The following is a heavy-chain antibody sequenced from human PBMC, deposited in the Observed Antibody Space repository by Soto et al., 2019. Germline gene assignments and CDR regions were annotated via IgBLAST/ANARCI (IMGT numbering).Heavy chain of an antibody. CDR1: GFTFSSYA. V-gene: IGHV3-64D*06. D-gene: IGHD3-10*01. Sequence: GSLRLSCSASGFTFSSYAMHWVRQAPGKGLEYVSAISSNGGSTYYADSVKGRFTISRDNSKNTLYLQMSSLRAEDAAVYYCVKTTHMVRGVIITAPTDAFDIWGQGTMVTVSS. J-gene: IGHJ3*02. CDR3: VKTTHMVRGVIITAPTDAFDI. CDR2: ISSNGGST.